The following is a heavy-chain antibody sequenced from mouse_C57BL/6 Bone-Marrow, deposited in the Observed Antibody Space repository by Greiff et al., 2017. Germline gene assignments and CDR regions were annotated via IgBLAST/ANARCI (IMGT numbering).Heavy chain of an antibody. D-gene: IGHD2-1*01. J-gene: IGHJ1*03. V-gene: IGHV1-64*01. Sequence: VQLQQPGAELVKPGASVKLSCKASGYTFTSYWMHWVKQRPGQGLEWIGMIHPNSGSTNYNEKFKSKATLTVDKSSSTAYMQLSSLTSEDSAVYDCASYGTNWDFDVWGTGTTVTVSS. CDR2: IHPNSGST. CDR3: ASYGTNWDFDV. CDR1: GYTFTSYW.